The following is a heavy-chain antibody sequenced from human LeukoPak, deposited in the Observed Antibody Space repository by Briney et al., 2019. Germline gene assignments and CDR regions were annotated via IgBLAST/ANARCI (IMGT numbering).Heavy chain of an antibody. Sequence: GGSLRLSCAASGFTFSNAWMNWVRQAPGKGLEWVGRIKSKTDGGTADYAAPVKGRFTISRDDAKNALYLQMNSLKTEDTAVYYCNSFDRSGARGGAGFDYWGQGTLVTVSS. CDR1: GFTFSNAW. CDR3: NSFDRSGARGGAGFDY. V-gene: IGHV3-15*07. D-gene: IGHD3-22*01. J-gene: IGHJ4*02. CDR2: IKSKTDGGTA.